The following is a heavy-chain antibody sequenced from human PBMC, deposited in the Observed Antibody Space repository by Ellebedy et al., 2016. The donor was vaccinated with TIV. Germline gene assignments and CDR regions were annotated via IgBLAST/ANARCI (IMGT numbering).Heavy chain of an antibody. CDR3: ARIQSSSLWYPVDY. J-gene: IGHJ4*02. CDR1: GYTFTTYS. CDR2: INTNTGNP. Sequence: AASVKVSCKASGYTFTTYSIDWVRQAPGQGLEWMGWINTNTGNPTYAQGFTGRFVFSLDTSVSTAYLQISSLKPEDTAVYFCARIQSSSLWYPVDYWGQGTLVTVSS. D-gene: IGHD6-19*01. V-gene: IGHV7-4-1*02.